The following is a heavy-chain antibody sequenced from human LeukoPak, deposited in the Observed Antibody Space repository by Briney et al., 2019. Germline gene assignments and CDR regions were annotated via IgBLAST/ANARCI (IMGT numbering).Heavy chain of an antibody. J-gene: IGHJ6*03. CDR1: GDSISSGDYY. CDR2: ISSSGST. V-gene: IGHV4-61*02. CDR3: ARHYYYDSSGYSWSGGRYYYYMDV. D-gene: IGHD3-22*01. Sequence: SETLSLTCTVSGDSISSGDYYWSWIRQPAGKGLEWIGRISSSGSTNYNPSLKSRVTISVDRSKNQFSLKLRSMAAADTAVYYCARHYYYDSSGYSWSGGRYYYYMDVWGKGTTVTISS.